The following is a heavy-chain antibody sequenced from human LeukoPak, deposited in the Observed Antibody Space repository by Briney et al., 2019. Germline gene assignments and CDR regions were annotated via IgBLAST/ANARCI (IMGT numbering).Heavy chain of an antibody. Sequence: SETLSLTCTVSRGSISSSSYYWGWIRQPPGNGLEWIGSIYYSGSTYYNPSLKSRVTISVDTSKNQFSLKLSSVTAADTAVYYCARGPTSYCSGGSCYSWQAYYFDYWGQGTLVTVSS. CDR1: RGSISSSSYY. V-gene: IGHV4-39*01. CDR3: ARGPTSYCSGGSCYSWQAYYFDY. J-gene: IGHJ4*02. D-gene: IGHD2-15*01. CDR2: IYYSGST.